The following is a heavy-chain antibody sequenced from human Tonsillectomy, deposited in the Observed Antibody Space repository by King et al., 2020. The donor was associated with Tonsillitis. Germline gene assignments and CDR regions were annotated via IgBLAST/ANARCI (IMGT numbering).Heavy chain of an antibody. CDR2: IYYSART. Sequence: QLQESGPGLVKPSETLSLTCTVSGDSVSSSDYSWGWIRQPPGKGLEWIGNIYYSARTYYNPSLKSRVTISVDTSKNQFSLKLNSVTAADTAVYYSARSHINSGYDHWGDYFYYWGQGTLVTVSS. CDR3: ARSHINSGYDHWGDYFYY. J-gene: IGHJ4*02. D-gene: IGHD5-12*01. V-gene: IGHV4-39*01. CDR1: GDSVSSSDYS.